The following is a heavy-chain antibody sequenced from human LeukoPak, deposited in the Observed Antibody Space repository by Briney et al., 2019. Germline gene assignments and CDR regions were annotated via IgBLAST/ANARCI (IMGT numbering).Heavy chain of an antibody. Sequence: GGSLRLSCAASGFTFSDYYMSWLRQAPEKGLEWVSYISSSGSTIYYADSVKGRFTISRDNAKNSLYLQMNSLRAEDTAVYYCASSVRIEPFDYWGQGTLVTVSS. D-gene: IGHD2/OR15-2a*01. CDR1: GFTFSDYY. J-gene: IGHJ4*02. CDR2: ISSSGSTI. V-gene: IGHV3-11*04. CDR3: ASSVRIEPFDY.